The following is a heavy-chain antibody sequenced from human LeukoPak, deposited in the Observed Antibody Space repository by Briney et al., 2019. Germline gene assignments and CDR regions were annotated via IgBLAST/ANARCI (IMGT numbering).Heavy chain of an antibody. CDR3: ARGKKYSIPFDY. Sequence: GASLQISCEGSGSIFTGYWIGWVRQLPGKGLEWMWIIYPGDSDTRYSPSFQGQVTISADKSISTAYLQWSSLKASDTAMYYCARGKKYSIPFDYWGQGTLVTVSS. CDR1: GSIFTGYW. J-gene: IGHJ4*02. D-gene: IGHD5-18*01. V-gene: IGHV5-51*01. CDR2: IYPGDSDT.